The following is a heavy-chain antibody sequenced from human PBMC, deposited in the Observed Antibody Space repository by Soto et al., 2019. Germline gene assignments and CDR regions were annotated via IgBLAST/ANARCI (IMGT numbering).Heavy chain of an antibody. V-gene: IGHV3-48*02. CDR1: GFTFSSYS. Sequence: PGGSLRLSCAASGFTFSSYSMNWVRQAPGKGLEWVSYISSSSSSTIYYADSVKGRFTISRDNAKNSLYLQMNSLRDEDTAVYYCARDQLKDDFWHYYYGMDVWGQGTTVTVSS. CDR3: ARDQLKDDFWHYYYGMDV. CDR2: ISSSSSSTI. D-gene: IGHD3-3*01. J-gene: IGHJ6*02.